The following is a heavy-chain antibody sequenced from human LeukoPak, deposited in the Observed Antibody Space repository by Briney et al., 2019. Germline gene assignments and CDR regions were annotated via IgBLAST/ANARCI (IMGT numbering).Heavy chain of an antibody. CDR2: IKQDGSEK. D-gene: IGHD3-9*01. CDR1: GFTFSNYW. Sequence: GGSLRLSCAASGFTFSNYWMSWVRQAPGKGLGWVANIKQDGSEKYYVDSVKGRFTISRDNAKNSLYLQMNSLRAEDTAVNYCLNFDRIDYWGQGTLVTVSS. CDR3: LNFDRIDY. J-gene: IGHJ4*02. V-gene: IGHV3-7*01.